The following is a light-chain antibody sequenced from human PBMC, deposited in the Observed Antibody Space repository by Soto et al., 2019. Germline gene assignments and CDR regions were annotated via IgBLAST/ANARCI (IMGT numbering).Light chain of an antibody. CDR1: SSDVGGYKY. CDR2: EVS. CDR3: SSYTTSSTLYV. Sequence: QSALTQPASVSGSPGQSITISCTGTSSDVGGYKYVSWYQQHPGKAPKLMIYEVSNRPSGVSNRFSGSKSGNTASLTISGLQAEDEADYYCSSYTTSSTLYVFGTGPKLTVL. V-gene: IGLV2-14*01. J-gene: IGLJ1*01.